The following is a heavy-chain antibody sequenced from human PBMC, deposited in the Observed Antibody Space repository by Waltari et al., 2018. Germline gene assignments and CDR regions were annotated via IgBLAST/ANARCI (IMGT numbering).Heavy chain of an antibody. CDR3: ARGPSYDYVWGSYRYNDY. D-gene: IGHD3-16*02. CDR1: GGSFSGYY. V-gene: IGHV4-34*01. CDR2: INHSGST. Sequence: QVQLQQWGAGLLKPSATLSLTCAVYGGSFSGYYWSWIRQPPGKGLEWIGEINHSGSTNYNPSLKSRVTISVDTSKNQFSLKLSSVTAADTAVYYCARGPSYDYVWGSYRYNDYWGQGTLVTVSS. J-gene: IGHJ4*02.